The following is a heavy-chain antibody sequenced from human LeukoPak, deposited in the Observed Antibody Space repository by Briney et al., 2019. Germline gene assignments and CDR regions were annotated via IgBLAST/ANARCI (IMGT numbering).Heavy chain of an antibody. V-gene: IGHV1-69*05. CDR2: IIPIFGTA. J-gene: IGHJ5*02. CDR3: ARGLAPETHSVTRSWFDP. D-gene: IGHD4-17*01. CDR1: GGTFSSYA. Sequence: ASVKVSCKASGGTFSSYAISWVRQAPGQGLEWMGGIIPIFGTANYAQKFQGRVTITTDESTSTAYMELSSLRSEDTAVYYCARGLAPETHSVTRSWFDPWGQGTLVTVSS.